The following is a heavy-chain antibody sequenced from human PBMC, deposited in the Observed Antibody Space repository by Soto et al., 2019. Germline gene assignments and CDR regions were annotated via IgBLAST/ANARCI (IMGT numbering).Heavy chain of an antibody. Sequence: EVQLLESGGGLVQPGGSLRLSCSASGFTFSSYAMSWVRQAPGKGLVWVSAISGRGGSTYYADSVKGRFTISRDNSKNTLYLQMNSRRAEDTAVYYCANLRIVGARVGYYGMDVWGQGTTVTVSS. CDR2: ISGRGGST. J-gene: IGHJ6*02. V-gene: IGHV3-23*01. CDR3: ANLRIVGARVGYYGMDV. CDR1: GFTFSSYA. D-gene: IGHD1-26*01.